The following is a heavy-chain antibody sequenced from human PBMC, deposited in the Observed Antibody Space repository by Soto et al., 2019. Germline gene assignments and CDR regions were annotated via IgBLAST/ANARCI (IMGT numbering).Heavy chain of an antibody. Sequence: QLQLQESGPGLVKPSETLSLTCTVSGGSISSSSYYWGWIRQPPGKGLEWIGSIYYSGSTYYNPSLKSRVTISVDTSKNQFSLKLSSVTAADTAVYYCARQGSGSYYNLLANWGQGTLVTVSS. V-gene: IGHV4-39*01. D-gene: IGHD3-10*01. CDR1: GGSISSSSYY. CDR2: IYYSGST. J-gene: IGHJ4*02. CDR3: ARQGSGSYYNLLAN.